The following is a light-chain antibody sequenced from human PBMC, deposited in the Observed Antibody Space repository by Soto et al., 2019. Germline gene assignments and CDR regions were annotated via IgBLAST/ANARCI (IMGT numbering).Light chain of an antibody. J-gene: IGKJ5*01. Sequence: EIVLTQSPATLSLSPGERATLSCRASQSVSSDLAWYHQKPGQAPRLLIYDASTRATGIPARFSGSGSGTDFTLTISTLEAEDFAVYYCQQRSNWPPITFGQGTRLEFK. CDR3: QQRSNWPPIT. V-gene: IGKV3-11*01. CDR1: QSVSSD. CDR2: DAS.